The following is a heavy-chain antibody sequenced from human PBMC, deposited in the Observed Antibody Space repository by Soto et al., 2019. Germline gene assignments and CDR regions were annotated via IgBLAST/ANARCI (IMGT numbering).Heavy chain of an antibody. J-gene: IGHJ4*02. D-gene: IGHD3-10*01. CDR3: AGPEEYYFDY. Sequence: QVQLVESGGGVVQPGRSLRLSCAASGFTFSSYAMHWVRQAPSKGLEWVAVISYDGSNKYYADSVKGRFTISRDNSKNTLYLQMNSLRADDTAVYYCAGPEEYYFDYWGQGTLVTVSS. CDR1: GFTFSSYA. CDR2: ISYDGSNK. V-gene: IGHV3-30-3*01.